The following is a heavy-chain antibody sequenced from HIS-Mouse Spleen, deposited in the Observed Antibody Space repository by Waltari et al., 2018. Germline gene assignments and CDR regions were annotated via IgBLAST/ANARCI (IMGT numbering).Heavy chain of an antibody. J-gene: IGHJ2*01. D-gene: IGHD6-13*01. CDR1: GGSLSSTSYH. CDR2: ISYSGST. CDR3: AREIPYSSSWYDWYFDL. Sequence: QLQLQESGPGLVKPSETLSLTCTVSGGSLSSTSYHWGWIRQPPGKGREWIGSISYSGSTYYNPSLKSRVTISVDTSKNQFSLKLSSVTAADTAVYYCAREIPYSSSWYDWYFDLWGRGTLVTVSS. V-gene: IGHV4-39*07.